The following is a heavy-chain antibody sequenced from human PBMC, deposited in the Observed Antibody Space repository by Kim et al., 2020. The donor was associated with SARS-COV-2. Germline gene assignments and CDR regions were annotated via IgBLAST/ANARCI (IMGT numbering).Heavy chain of an antibody. D-gene: IGHD2-2*01. J-gene: IGHJ6*03. CDR1: GGSLNGYS. CDR2: INHSGGT. CDR3: ARGYIAVVPSPILGRGPIYFTYYMDV. Sequence: SETLSLTCDVYGGSLNGYSWNWIRQPPGKGLEWMGEINHSGGTNYSSSLASRGTVSMDTSKNQFSLRLRSVTAADTALYFCARGYIAVVPSPILGRGPIYFTYYMDVWGKGTPVAVSS. V-gene: IGHV4-34*01.